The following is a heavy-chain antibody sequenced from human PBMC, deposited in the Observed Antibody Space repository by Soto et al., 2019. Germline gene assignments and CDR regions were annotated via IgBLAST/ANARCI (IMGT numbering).Heavy chain of an antibody. CDR3: ASLGSGDYYGSGSYSQP. CDR1: GFTFSSYG. D-gene: IGHD3-10*01. V-gene: IGHV3-33*01. J-gene: IGHJ5*02. CDR2: IWYAGSNK. Sequence: QVQLVESGGGVVQPGRSLRLSCAASGFTFSSYGMHWVRQAPGKGLEWEAVIWYAGSNKYYADSVKGRFTISRDNSKNTLYLQMNSLRAEDTAVYYCASLGSGDYYGSGSYSQPWGQGTLVTVSS.